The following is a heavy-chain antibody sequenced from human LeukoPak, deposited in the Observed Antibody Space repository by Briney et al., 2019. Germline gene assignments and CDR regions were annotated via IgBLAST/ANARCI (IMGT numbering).Heavy chain of an antibody. J-gene: IGHJ3*02. V-gene: IGHV1-69*05. D-gene: IGHD6-13*01. Sequence: ASVKVSCKASGGTFSSCAISWVRQAPGQGLEWMGRIIPIFGTANYAQKFQGRVTITTDESTSTAYMELSSLRSEDTAVYYCARGGGEKYSSSDDAFDIWGQGTMVTVSS. CDR3: ARGGGEKYSSSDDAFDI. CDR1: GGTFSSCA. CDR2: IIPIFGTA.